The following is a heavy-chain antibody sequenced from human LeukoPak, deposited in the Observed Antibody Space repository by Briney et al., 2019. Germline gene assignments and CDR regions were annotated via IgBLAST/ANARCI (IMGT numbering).Heavy chain of an antibody. J-gene: IGHJ4*02. V-gene: IGHV3-23*01. CDR1: GVTSSGFA. Sequence: GGSLRLSCAASGVTSSGFAMNWVRQALGKGLEWFSAISCSAYFTYYVDSVKGRFTISRDNSKNTLYLQMNSLRAEETAVYYCAKGSKDSTVTTVDDWGQGTLVSVSS. CDR2: ISCSAYFT. D-gene: IGHD4-17*01. CDR3: AKGSKDSTVTTVDD.